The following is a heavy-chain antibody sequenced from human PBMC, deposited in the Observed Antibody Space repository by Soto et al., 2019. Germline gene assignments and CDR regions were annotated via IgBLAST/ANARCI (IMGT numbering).Heavy chain of an antibody. CDR2: IIPTFGTG. Sequence: QVLLAQSGPEVKKPGSSVKVSCKASGGTFNNYAINWVRQAPGKGLEWMGGIIPTFGTGNHAQKLQGRVTITADESTTTAYMYLNSLRSEDTAIYYCASFDGTLVRGGRSSPYEMDVWGQGTTVIVSS. V-gene: IGHV1-69*01. CDR1: GGTFNNYA. D-gene: IGHD3-10*01. CDR3: ASFDGTLVRGGRSSPYEMDV. J-gene: IGHJ6*02.